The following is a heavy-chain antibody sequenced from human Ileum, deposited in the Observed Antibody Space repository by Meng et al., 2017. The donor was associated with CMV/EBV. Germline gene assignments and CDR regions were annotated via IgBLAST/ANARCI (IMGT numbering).Heavy chain of an antibody. CDR3: AKRDCTSSSCHYYFDY. D-gene: IGHD2-2*01. J-gene: IGHJ4*02. V-gene: IGHV3-74*01. Sequence: GESLKISCAASGFTFSNHWMHWVRQAPGKGLAWVARISTDGSSTSYADSVKGRFTISRDNAMNTLYLQMNSLRAEDTAVYYCAKRDCTSSSCHYYFDYWGQGTLVTVSS. CDR2: ISTDGSST. CDR1: GFTFSNHW.